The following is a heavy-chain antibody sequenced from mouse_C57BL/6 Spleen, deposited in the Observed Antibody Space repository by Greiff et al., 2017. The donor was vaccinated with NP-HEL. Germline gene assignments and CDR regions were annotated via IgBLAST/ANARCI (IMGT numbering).Heavy chain of an antibody. D-gene: IGHD2-12*01. Sequence: EVKLMESGGGLVKPGGSLKLSCAASGFTFSSYAMSWVHQTPEKRLEWVATISDGGSYTYYPDNVKGRCTISRDNAKNNLYLQMSHLKSEDTAMYDCESVRRVSYCDVWGTGTTVTVSS. CDR2: ISDGGSYT. CDR1: GFTFSSYA. J-gene: IGHJ1*03. CDR3: ESVRRVSYCDV. V-gene: IGHV5-4*03.